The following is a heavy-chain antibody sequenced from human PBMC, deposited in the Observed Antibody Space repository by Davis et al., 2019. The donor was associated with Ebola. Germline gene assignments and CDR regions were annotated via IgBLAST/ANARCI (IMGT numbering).Heavy chain of an antibody. CDR3: ARDSSSHDYYYYYMDV. D-gene: IGHD6-6*01. Sequence: GESLKISCAASGFTFSSYWMHWVRQAPGKGLVWVSRINSDGSSTSYADSVKGRFTISRDNAKNTLYLQMNSLRAEDTAVYYCARDSSSHDYYYYYMDVWGKGTTVTVSS. V-gene: IGHV3-74*01. J-gene: IGHJ6*03. CDR1: GFTFSSYW. CDR2: INSDGSST.